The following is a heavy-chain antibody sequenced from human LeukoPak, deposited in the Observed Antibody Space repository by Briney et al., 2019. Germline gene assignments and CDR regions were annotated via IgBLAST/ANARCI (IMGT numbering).Heavy chain of an antibody. CDR2: INSDGSTT. D-gene: IGHD3-10*01. CDR3: TRGGVDY. CDR1: GFTFSSYW. J-gene: IGHJ4*02. V-gene: IGHV3-74*01. Sequence: GGSLRLSCAAAGFTFSSYWMHWVRQTPGKGLVWVSRINSDGSTTTYADSVKGRFTISRDNAKNTLYLQMNSLRDEDTAVYYCTRGGVDYWGQGTLVTVSS.